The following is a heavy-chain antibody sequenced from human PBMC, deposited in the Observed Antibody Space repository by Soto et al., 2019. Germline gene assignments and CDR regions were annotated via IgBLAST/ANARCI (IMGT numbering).Heavy chain of an antibody. CDR1: GFTFSSYA. V-gene: IGHV3-30-3*01. D-gene: IGHD3-3*01. CDR2: ISYDGSNK. CDR3: AREGYDFWSRGEGMDV. Sequence: QVQLVESGGGVVQPGRSLRLSCAASGFTFSSYAMHWVRQAPGKELEWVAVISYDGSNKYYADSVKGRFTISRDNSKNTLYLQMNSLRAEDTAVYYCAREGYDFWSRGEGMDVWGQGTTVTVSS. J-gene: IGHJ6*02.